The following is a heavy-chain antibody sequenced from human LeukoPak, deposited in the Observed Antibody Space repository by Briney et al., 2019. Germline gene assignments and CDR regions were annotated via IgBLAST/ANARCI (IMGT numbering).Heavy chain of an antibody. V-gene: IGHV4-38-2*02. J-gene: IGHJ4*02. Sequence: SETLSLTCTVCDDSISSGYYWAWIRQSAGKGLDWIGNIYQSGKTYYNPSLQSRVTISVDTPKNRFSLKLTSVTAADTAMYFCARQSPRRIPIFGVPGGGGAYFDHWGQGILVTVSS. CDR3: ARQSPRRIPIFGVPGGGGAYFDH. D-gene: IGHD3-3*01. CDR2: IYQSGKT. CDR1: DDSISSGYY.